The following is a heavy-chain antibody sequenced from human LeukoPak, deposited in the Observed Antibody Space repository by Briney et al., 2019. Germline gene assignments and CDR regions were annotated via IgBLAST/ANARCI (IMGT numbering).Heavy chain of an antibody. J-gene: IGHJ3*02. V-gene: IGHV1-2*02. CDR1: GYTFTGYY. CDR2: INPTSGDT. D-gene: IGHD2-2*01. CDR3: ARGPAHGAFDI. Sequence: ASVKVSCKASGYTFTGYYMHWVRQPPGQGLEWMGWINPTSGDTNYAQKFQGRVTMTKDASINTAYMDLSSLISDDTAVYYCARGPAHGAFDIWGQGTMVTVSS.